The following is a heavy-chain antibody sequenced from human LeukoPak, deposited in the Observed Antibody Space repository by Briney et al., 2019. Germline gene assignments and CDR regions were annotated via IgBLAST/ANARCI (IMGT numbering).Heavy chain of an antibody. CDR3: ARGIPYNWNFYYGMDV. Sequence: ASVKVSCKASGYTFTSYAMNWVRQAPGQGLEWMGWINTNTGNPTYAQGFTGRFVFSLDTSVSTAYLQISSLKAEDTAVYYCARGIPYNWNFYYGMDVWGQGTMVTVSS. CDR1: GYTFTSYA. CDR2: INTNTGNP. D-gene: IGHD1-20*01. V-gene: IGHV7-4-1*02. J-gene: IGHJ6*02.